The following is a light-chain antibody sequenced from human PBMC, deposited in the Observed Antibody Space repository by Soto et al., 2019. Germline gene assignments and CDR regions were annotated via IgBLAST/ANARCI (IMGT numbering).Light chain of an antibody. CDR2: KAS. Sequence: DLQMTQSPTTLSASVGDRVTITCRASQSISSWLAWYQQKPGKAPKLLIYKASSLESGVPSRFSGDGSGTEFTLTISSLQPDDFATYYCEQYNTYSSWTFGQGTKVEIK. V-gene: IGKV1-5*03. J-gene: IGKJ1*01. CDR3: EQYNTYSSWT. CDR1: QSISSW.